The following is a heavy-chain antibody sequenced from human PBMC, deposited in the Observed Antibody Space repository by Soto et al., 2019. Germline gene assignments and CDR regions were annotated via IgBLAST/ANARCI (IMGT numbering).Heavy chain of an antibody. Sequence: PSETLSLTCSVCGGSISRGESYWCWIRPPPGKGLEWIGYIYYSGSTYYNPSLKSRVTISVDTSKNQFSLKLSSVTAADTAVYYCASPRRGNYYDSSAPFDYWGQGTLVTVSS. CDR3: ASPRRGNYYDSSAPFDY. CDR2: IYYSGST. V-gene: IGHV4-30-4*01. J-gene: IGHJ4*02. CDR1: GGSISRGESY. D-gene: IGHD3-22*01.